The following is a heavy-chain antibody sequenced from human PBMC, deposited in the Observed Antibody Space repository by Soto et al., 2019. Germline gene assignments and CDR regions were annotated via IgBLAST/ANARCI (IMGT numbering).Heavy chain of an antibody. J-gene: IGHJ6*03. Sequence: PGGALRLSCAASGFTFSSYWMSWVRQAPGKGLEWVANIKQDGSEKYYVDSVKGRFTISRDNAKNSLYLQMNSLRAEDAAVYYCARIRRITMVRGENYYYYYYMDVWGKGTTITVSS. CDR1: GFTFSSYW. V-gene: IGHV3-7*01. CDR3: ARIRRITMVRGENYYYYYYMDV. CDR2: IKQDGSEK. D-gene: IGHD3-10*01.